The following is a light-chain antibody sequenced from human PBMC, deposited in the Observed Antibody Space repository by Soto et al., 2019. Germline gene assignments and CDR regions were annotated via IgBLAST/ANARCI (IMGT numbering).Light chain of an antibody. CDR2: AAT. CDR3: QQLNSYPRT. J-gene: IGKJ3*01. CDR1: QGISSY. V-gene: IGKV1-9*01. Sequence: DLQLTQSPSFLSASVGDRVTITCRASQGISSYLAWYQQKPGKAPKLLIYAATTLESGVPSRFSGSGSGTEFTLTISSLQPADFATYYCQQLNSYPRTFGPGTKVDIK.